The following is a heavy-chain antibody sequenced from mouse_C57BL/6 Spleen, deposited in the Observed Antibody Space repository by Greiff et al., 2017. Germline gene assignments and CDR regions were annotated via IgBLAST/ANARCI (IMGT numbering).Heavy chain of an antibody. Sequence: EVLLVESGGDLVKPGGSLKLSCAASGFTFSSYGMSWVRQTPDKRLEWVGTISRGGSYTYYPDSVKGRFTISRDNATNTLYLQMSSLKSEDTAMYYCAREIYYDYDESYFGCWGQGTTLTVAS. V-gene: IGHV5-6*01. J-gene: IGHJ2*01. CDR2: ISRGGSYT. CDR1: GFTFSSYG. D-gene: IGHD2-4*01. CDR3: AREIYYDYDESYFGC.